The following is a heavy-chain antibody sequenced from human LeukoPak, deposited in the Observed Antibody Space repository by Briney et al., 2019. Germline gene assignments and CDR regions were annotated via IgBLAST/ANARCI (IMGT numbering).Heavy chain of an antibody. Sequence: ASVQVSCQASGYTFTSYGISWVRQAPGQGLEWMGWISAYNGNTNYAQKLQGRVTMTTDTSTSTAYMELRSLRSDDTAVYYCARVAAAGGLDYWGQGTLVTVSS. CDR1: GYTFTSYG. J-gene: IGHJ4*02. D-gene: IGHD6-13*01. V-gene: IGHV1-18*01. CDR2: ISAYNGNT. CDR3: ARVAAAGGLDY.